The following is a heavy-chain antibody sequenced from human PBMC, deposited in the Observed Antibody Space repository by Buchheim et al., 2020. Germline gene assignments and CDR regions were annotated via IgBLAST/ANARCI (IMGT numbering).Heavy chain of an antibody. J-gene: IGHJ4*01. CDR2: IYHCGST. Sequence: QVQLQESGPGLVKPSETLSLTCTVSGGSLSSYYWSWIRQPPGKGLEWIVYIYHCGSTNYILSLKSRVPISIDTSKNQFSLKLSSVTAAGTAVYYCARDIDYWGQGTL. CDR3: ARDIDY. V-gene: IGHV4-59*01. CDR1: GGSLSSYY.